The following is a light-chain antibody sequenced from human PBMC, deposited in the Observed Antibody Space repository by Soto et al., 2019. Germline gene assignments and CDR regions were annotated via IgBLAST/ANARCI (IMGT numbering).Light chain of an antibody. V-gene: IGLV2-11*01. CDR1: SSDVGGYKY. Sequence: QSALTQPRSVSGSPGQSVTVSCTGTSSDVGGYKYVSWYQQHPGKAPKLMIYDVSKRPSGVPDRFSGSKSVNTASLTISGLQAEDEADYYCCSYAGSYTWVFGGGTQLTVL. CDR2: DVS. J-gene: IGLJ3*02. CDR3: CSYAGSYTWV.